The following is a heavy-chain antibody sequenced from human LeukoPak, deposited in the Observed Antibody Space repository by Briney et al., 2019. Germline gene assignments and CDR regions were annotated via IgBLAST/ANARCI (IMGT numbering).Heavy chain of an antibody. J-gene: IGHJ4*02. D-gene: IGHD2-2*01. Sequence: PSETLSLTCTVSGGSISSYYWRWIRQPPGKGLEWIGYIYYSGSTNYNPSLKSRVTISVDTSKNQFSLKLSSVTAADTAVYYCASSRGGCSSTSCYDYWGQGTPVTVSS. CDR2: IYYSGST. CDR3: ASSRGGCSSTSCYDY. CDR1: GGSISSYY. V-gene: IGHV4-59*01.